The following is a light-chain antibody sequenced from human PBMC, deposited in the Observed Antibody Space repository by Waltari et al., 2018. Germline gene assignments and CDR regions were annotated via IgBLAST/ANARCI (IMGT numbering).Light chain of an antibody. CDR2: GAS. CDR3: QHYVRLPAT. V-gene: IGKV3-20*01. Sequence: IVLTQSPGTLSLSPGERVTLSCRASQSVSRSLAWSQQKPVQAPKLLIYGASTRATGIPDRFTGSGSGTDFSLTISSLEPEDFAIYFCQHYVRLPATFGQGTKVEIK. CDR1: QSVSRS. J-gene: IGKJ1*01.